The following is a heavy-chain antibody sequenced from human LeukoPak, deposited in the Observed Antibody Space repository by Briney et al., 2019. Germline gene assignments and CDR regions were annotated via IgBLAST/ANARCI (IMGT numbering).Heavy chain of an antibody. CDR2: INPDGRDT. V-gene: IGHV3-7*01. D-gene: IGHD2-21*02. J-gene: IGHJ1*01. CDR1: GFTFNRCW. Sequence: PGGSLRLSCVVSGFTFNRCWMNWVRLAPGKGLEWVAHINPDGRDTYYVDSVKGRFTISRDNAQNSVYLQMNSLRVEDTAVYYCTSWGDTTAEYFQRWGQGTLVTVSS. CDR3: TSWGDTTAEYFQR.